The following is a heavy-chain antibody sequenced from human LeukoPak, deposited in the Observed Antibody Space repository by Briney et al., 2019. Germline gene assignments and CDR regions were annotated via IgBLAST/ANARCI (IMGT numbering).Heavy chain of an antibody. J-gene: IGHJ6*02. CDR2: ISSSSSTI. CDR3: GSTGGYYGSGSYYKDYYYGMDV. Sequence: TGGSLRLSCAASGFTFSSYSMNWVRQAPGKGLEWVSYISSSSSTIYYADSVKGRFTISRDNAKNSLYLQMNSLRAEDTAVYYCGSTGGYYGSGSYYKDYYYGMDVWGQGTTVTVSS. CDR1: GFTFSSYS. V-gene: IGHV3-48*01. D-gene: IGHD3-10*01.